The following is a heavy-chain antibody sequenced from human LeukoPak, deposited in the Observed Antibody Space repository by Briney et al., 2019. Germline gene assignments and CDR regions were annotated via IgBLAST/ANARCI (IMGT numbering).Heavy chain of an antibody. CDR1: GASISTFY. Sequence: SETLSLTCTVSGASISTFYWSWIRQPPGKGLEWIGDINSSGSTAYCPSLKSRVSISVDTSKKQFSLKVNSVSAADTAVYYCARVGRDGYGHYCMDVWGQGITVTVSS. D-gene: IGHD5-24*01. J-gene: IGHJ6*02. CDR3: ARVGRDGYGHYCMDV. CDR2: INSSGST. V-gene: IGHV4-59*08.